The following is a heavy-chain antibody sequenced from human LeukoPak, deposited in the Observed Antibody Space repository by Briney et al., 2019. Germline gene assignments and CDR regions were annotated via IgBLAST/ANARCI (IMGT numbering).Heavy chain of an antibody. CDR3: ARHLTIFGVVSPFDY. D-gene: IGHD3-3*01. V-gene: IGHV4-39*01. CDR1: GGSLSSSSYY. CDR2: VYHSGST. Sequence: PSETLSLTCTVSGGSLSSSSYYWGWIRQPPGKGLEWIGSVYHSGSTYYKPSVKSRVTIYVDTANNQFSLKQSSVTAACTAVRYCARHLTIFGVVSPFDYGGQETLLTVSS. J-gene: IGHJ4*02.